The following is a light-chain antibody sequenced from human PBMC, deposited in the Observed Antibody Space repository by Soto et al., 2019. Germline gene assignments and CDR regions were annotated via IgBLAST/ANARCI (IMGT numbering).Light chain of an antibody. J-gene: IGKJ1*01. CDR2: KAS. CDR1: QSISSW. Sequence: DIQMTQSPSTLSASVGDRVTITCRASQSISSWLAWYQQRPGKAPKLLIYKASSLESGGPSRFSGSGSGTEFTLTISSLQPDDFETYYCLPYNSYWTFGQGTKVEIK. V-gene: IGKV1-5*03. CDR3: LPYNSYWT.